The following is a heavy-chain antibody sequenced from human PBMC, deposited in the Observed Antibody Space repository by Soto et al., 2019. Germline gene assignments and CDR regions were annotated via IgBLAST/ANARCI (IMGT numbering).Heavy chain of an antibody. V-gene: IGHV3-23*01. CDR2: ITGIDGMT. Sequence: GGSLRLSCVGSGFTFGNYAMSWVRQAPGKGLEGVSSITGIDGMTYYADSVKGRFTISRDNPKNTLYLQMNNLRAEDTAMFYCAKDRGPYCSGGICYPPSWFDPWGQGTQVTVSS. CDR3: AKDRGPYCSGGICYPPSWFDP. D-gene: IGHD2-15*01. J-gene: IGHJ5*02. CDR1: GFTFGNYA.